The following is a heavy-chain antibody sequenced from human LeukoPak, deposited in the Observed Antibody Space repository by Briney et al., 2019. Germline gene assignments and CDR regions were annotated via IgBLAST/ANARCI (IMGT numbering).Heavy chain of an antibody. V-gene: IGHV3-72*01. Sequence: GGSLRLSCAVSGFTFSDHFLDWVRQAPGKGLEWVGCSRNKAKSYTTEYAASVKGRFTISRDDSKNSLYLQMNNLRTEDTAVYYCVRVGSVAGSDYLDYWGQGTLVTVSS. J-gene: IGHJ4*02. D-gene: IGHD6-19*01. CDR1: GFTFSDHF. CDR3: VRVGSVAGSDYLDY. CDR2: SRNKAKSYTT.